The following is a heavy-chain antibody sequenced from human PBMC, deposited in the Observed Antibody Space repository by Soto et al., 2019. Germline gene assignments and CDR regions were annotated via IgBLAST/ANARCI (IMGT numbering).Heavy chain of an antibody. CDR1: AGSISRHS. J-gene: IGHJ5*02. CDR3: ARESYDFWSGYYTNWFDP. CDR2: INYSGST. V-gene: IGHV4-59*11. D-gene: IGHD3-3*01. Sequence: ETLSTTSSVPAGSISRHSWSWIRQPPGKGLEWIGYINYSGSTNYNPSLKSRVTISIDTSKNQFSLKLSSVTAADTAVYYCARESYDFWSGYYTNWFDPWGXVTRFNVS.